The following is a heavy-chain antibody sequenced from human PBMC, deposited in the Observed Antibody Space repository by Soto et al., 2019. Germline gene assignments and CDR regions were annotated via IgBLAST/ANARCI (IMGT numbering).Heavy chain of an antibody. CDR3: ARGNGALDY. Sequence: EVQLVESGGGLVQPGRSLRLSCAASGFRFDDYDMHWVRQAPGKGLEWVSGIAWNGAIIGYADSVKGRLTISRDNANNSLYLQMNSLRAEDTALYYCARGNGALDYWGQGTLVTVSS. CDR1: GFRFDDYD. V-gene: IGHV3-9*01. J-gene: IGHJ4*02. CDR2: IAWNGAII.